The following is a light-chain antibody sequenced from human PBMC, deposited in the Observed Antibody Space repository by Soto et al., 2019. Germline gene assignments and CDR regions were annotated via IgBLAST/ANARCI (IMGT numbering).Light chain of an antibody. V-gene: IGKV3-15*01. CDR3: QQYNSWPIT. Sequence: EIVLTQSPDTLSLSPGEGATLSCRASQSVTNSYLAWYQQKPGQAPRLLIYGTSARATGIPARFSASGSGTDFTHTISSLQSEDFAIYYCQQYNSWPITFGQGTRLEIK. CDR2: GTS. J-gene: IGKJ5*01. CDR1: QSVTNSY.